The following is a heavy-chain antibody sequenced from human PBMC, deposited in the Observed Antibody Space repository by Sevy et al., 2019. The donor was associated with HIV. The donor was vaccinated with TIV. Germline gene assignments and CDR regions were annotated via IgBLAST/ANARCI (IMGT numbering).Heavy chain of an antibody. CDR2: INSDGSST. Sequence: GGCLRLSCAASGFTFSSNWMHWVRQAPGKGLVWVSRINSDGSSTKYADSVKGRFTISRDNAKNTLYLQMNSLRAEDTAVYYSARDAFVLVTTRGKKDGYFQHWGQGALVTVSS. V-gene: IGHV3-74*03. J-gene: IGHJ1*01. CDR1: GFTFSSNW. CDR3: ARDAFVLVTTRGKKDGYFQH. D-gene: IGHD4-17*01.